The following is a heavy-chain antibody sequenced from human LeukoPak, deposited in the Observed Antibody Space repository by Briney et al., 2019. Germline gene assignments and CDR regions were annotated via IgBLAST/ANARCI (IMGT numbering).Heavy chain of an antibody. CDR2: ITPIFGEA. CDR1: GGTFSSYP. J-gene: IGHJ4*02. D-gene: IGHD5-12*01. CDR3: ARNSRVASTSGLNY. Sequence: GASVKVSCKVSGGTFSSYPISWVRQAPGQGLEWMGEITPIFGEAQTAEKFQGRVTITADEPTSTVYMELTSLRLDDTAMYYCARNSRVASTSGLNYWGQGTLVTVSS. V-gene: IGHV1-69*13.